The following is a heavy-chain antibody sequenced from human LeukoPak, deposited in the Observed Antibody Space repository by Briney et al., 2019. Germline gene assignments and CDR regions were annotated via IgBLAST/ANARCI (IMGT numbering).Heavy chain of an antibody. CDR3: AREYCSGGSCYWGAFDI. V-gene: IGHV3-21*01. CDR2: LGSSSGYI. D-gene: IGHD2-15*01. CDR1: GFTFSSYS. Sequence: GGSLRLPCVASGFTFSSYSMNWVRQAPGKGLEWVSILGSSSGYINYADSLRGRVTISRDNAKNSLYLQVNSLRAEDTAVYYCAREYCSGGSCYWGAFDIWGQGAMVTVSS. J-gene: IGHJ3*02.